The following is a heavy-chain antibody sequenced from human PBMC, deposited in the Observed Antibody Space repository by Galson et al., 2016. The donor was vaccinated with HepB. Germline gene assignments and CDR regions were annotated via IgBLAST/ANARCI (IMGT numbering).Heavy chain of an antibody. D-gene: IGHD1-1*01. CDR3: TTGVHGGEAT. CDR2: IKSKNDGETA. Sequence: SLRLSCAGSGFTFNYAWMSWVRQGPGKGLEWVGRIKSKNDGETADYGTPVKGRFTNSRDDSRNTLYLQMNSLQTEDTAMYYCTTGVHGGEATWGQGTPVTVSS. CDR1: GFTFNYAW. J-gene: IGHJ5*02. V-gene: IGHV3-15*01.